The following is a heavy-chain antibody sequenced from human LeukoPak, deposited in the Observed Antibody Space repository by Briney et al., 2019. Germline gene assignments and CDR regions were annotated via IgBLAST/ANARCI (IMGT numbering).Heavy chain of an antibody. CDR2: LSYDGSNK. CDR3: AKDRIGYCSGGRCSDACDI. CDR1: GFSFRSYG. J-gene: IGHJ3*02. D-gene: IGHD2-15*01. V-gene: IGHV3-30*18. Sequence: GGSLRLSCAASGFSFRSYGMHWVRQAPGKGLEWVGVLSYDGSNKEHADSVKGRFTISRDNSKNTLYLQMDSMRDEDTAVYYCAKDRIGYCSGGRCSDACDIWAQGTMVAVSS.